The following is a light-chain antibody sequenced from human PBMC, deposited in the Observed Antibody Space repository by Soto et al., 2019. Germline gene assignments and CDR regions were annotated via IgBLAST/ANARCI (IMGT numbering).Light chain of an antibody. CDR1: QSVLYRSNHKNY. J-gene: IGKJ1*01. Sequence: IVITQYPDSLAVSLGERATINCKSSQSVLYRSNHKNYLAWYQQKPGQPPKLLIYCASTRESGVPDRFSGSGSGTDFTLTISSLQAEDVAVYYCQQYYSTPPTFGQGTKVEIE. CDR3: QQYYSTPPT. CDR2: CAS. V-gene: IGKV4-1*01.